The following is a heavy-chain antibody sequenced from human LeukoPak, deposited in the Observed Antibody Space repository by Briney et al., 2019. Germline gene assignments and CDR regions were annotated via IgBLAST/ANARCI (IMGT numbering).Heavy chain of an antibody. D-gene: IGHD3-22*01. CDR3: AKRAGYYYDSSGYHQGAFDI. V-gene: IGHV1-69*05. CDR2: IIPVFGTA. Sequence: ASVKVSCKASGGTFSSYAISWVRQAPGQGLEWMGGIIPVFGTADYAQKFQGRVAITTDESTSTAYMELSSLRSEDTAVYYCAKRAGYYYDSSGYHQGAFDIWGQGTMVTVSS. J-gene: IGHJ3*02. CDR1: GGTFSSYA.